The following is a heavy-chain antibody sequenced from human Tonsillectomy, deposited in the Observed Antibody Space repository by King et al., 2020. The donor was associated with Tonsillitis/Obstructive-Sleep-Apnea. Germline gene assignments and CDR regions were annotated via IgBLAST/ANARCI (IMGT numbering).Heavy chain of an antibody. J-gene: IGHJ4*02. D-gene: IGHD2-15*01. CDR2: IIPILGIA. CDR1: GGTFSSYA. V-gene: IGHV1-69*10. Sequence: QLVQSGAEVKKPGSSVKVSCKASGGTFSSYAISWVRQAPGQGLEWMGGIIPILGIANYAQKFQGRVTITADKSTSTAYMELSSLSSEDTAVYYCARAGGLGIGKIGFDYWGQGTLVTVSP. CDR3: ARAGGLGIGKIGFDY.